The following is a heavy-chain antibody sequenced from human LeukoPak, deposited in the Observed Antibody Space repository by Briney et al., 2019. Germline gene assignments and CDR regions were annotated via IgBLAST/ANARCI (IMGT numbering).Heavy chain of an antibody. CDR2: ISSSSSSYI. J-gene: IGHJ6*03. D-gene: IGHD3-3*01. Sequence: GGSLRLSCAASGFTFSSYSMNWVRQAPGKGLEWVSSISSSSSSYIYYADSVKGRFTISRDNAKNSLYLQMNSLRAEDTAVYYCARDLTTTYYYYYYMDVWGKGTTVIVSS. V-gene: IGHV3-21*01. CDR3: ARDLTTTYYYYYYMDV. CDR1: GFTFSSYS.